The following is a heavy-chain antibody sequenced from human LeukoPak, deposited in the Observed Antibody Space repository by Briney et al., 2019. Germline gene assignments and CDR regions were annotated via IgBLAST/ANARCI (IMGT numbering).Heavy chain of an antibody. Sequence: PSETLSLTCTVSGGSIRSSYYYWGWIRQPPGKGLEWIGSIYDSGSTYYNPSLKSRITISVDRSNNQFSLKLSSVTAADTAVYYCAREMFYYDSRGYSNNAFDIWGQGTMVTVSS. D-gene: IGHD3-22*01. CDR2: IYDSGST. V-gene: IGHV4-39*07. CDR1: GGSIRSSYYY. J-gene: IGHJ3*02. CDR3: AREMFYYDSRGYSNNAFDI.